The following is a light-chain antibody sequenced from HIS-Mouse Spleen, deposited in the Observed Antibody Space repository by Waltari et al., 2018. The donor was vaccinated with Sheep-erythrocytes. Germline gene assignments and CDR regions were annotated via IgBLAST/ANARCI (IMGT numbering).Light chain of an antibody. Sequence: QSALTQPRSVPGSPGQSVTISCTGTSSDVGGYNYVSWYQQHPGKAPNLMIYDVSKRPSGVPDRFSGSKSGNTASLTISGLQAEDEADYYCCSYAGSYNHVFATGTKVTVL. J-gene: IGLJ1*01. V-gene: IGLV2-11*01. CDR3: CSYAGSYNHV. CDR1: SSDVGGYNY. CDR2: DVS.